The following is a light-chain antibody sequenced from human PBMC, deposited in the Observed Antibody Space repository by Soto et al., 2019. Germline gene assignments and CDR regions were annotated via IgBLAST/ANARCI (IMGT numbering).Light chain of an antibody. CDR3: QQRSNWPT. V-gene: IGKV3-11*01. CDR1: QSVSSY. J-gene: IGKJ1*01. CDR2: DAS. Sequence: EILLTQSPATLSLSPGERATLSCRASQSVSSYLAWYQQTPGQAPRLLIYDASNRATGIPARLSGSGSGTDFTLTISSLEPEDFAVYYCQQRSNWPTFGQGTKVDIK.